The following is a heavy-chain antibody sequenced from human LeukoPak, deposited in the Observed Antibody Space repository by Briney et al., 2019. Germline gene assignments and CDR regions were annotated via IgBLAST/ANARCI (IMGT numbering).Heavy chain of an antibody. D-gene: IGHD3-9*01. Sequence: GGSLRLSCAASGFTFSSYGMHWVRQAPGKGLEWVAVISYDGSNKYYADSVKGRFTISRDISKNTLYLQMNSLRAEDTAVYYCTLRYFDWGQGTLVTVSS. CDR2: ISYDGSNK. J-gene: IGHJ4*02. CDR1: GFTFSSYG. V-gene: IGHV3-30*03. CDR3: TLRYFD.